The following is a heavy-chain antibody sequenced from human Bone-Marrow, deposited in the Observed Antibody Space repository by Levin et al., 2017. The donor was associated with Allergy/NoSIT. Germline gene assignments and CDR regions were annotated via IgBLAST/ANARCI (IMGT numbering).Heavy chain of an antibody. Sequence: GGSLRLSCTASGFTFGDYGMSWFRQAPGKGLEWVSFIRSKAYGGTTDYAASVKGRFSVSRDDSKTIAYLQMNSLKTEDTAVYYCVRDVRGYSYGYFDYWGQGTLVTVSS. CDR1: GFTFGDYG. J-gene: IGHJ4*02. D-gene: IGHD5-18*01. V-gene: IGHV3-49*03. CDR3: VRDVRGYSYGYFDY. CDR2: IRSKAYGGTT.